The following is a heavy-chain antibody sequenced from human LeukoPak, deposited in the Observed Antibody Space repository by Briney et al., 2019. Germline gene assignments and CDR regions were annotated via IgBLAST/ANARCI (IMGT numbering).Heavy chain of an antibody. J-gene: IGHJ5*02. Sequence: KPSETLSLTCTVSGGSISSYYWSWIRQPPGKGLEWIGYIYYSGSTNYNPSLKSRVTISVDTSKNQFSLELSSVTAADTAVYYCARLRWKNNWFDPWGQGTLVTVSS. CDR2: IYYSGST. CDR3: ARLRWKNNWFDP. V-gene: IGHV4-59*01. D-gene: IGHD4-23*01. CDR1: GGSISSYY.